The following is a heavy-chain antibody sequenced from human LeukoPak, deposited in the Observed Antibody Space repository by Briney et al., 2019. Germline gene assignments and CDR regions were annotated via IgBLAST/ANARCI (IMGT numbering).Heavy chain of an antibody. CDR1: GGFISSYY. V-gene: IGHV4-59*01. D-gene: IGHD2-2*01. CDR2: IYYSGST. CDR3: AACSSTSCYSYYYGMDV. Sequence: SETLSLTCTVSGGFISSYYWSWIRQPPGKGLEWIGYIYYSGSTNYNPSLKSRVTISVDTSKNQFSLKLSSVTAADTAVYYCAACSSTSCYSYYYGMDVWGQGTTVTVSS. J-gene: IGHJ6*02.